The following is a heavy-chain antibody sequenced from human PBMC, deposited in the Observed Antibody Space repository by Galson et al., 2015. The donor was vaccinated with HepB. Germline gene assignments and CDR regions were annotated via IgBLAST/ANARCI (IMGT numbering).Heavy chain of an antibody. V-gene: IGHV3-23*01. CDR3: ARYYDSSGYPSYYYGMAV. CDR2: ISGSGGYT. CDR1: GFTFSNYA. D-gene: IGHD3-22*01. Sequence: SLRLSCAASGFTFSNYALTWVRQAPGKGLEWVSGISGSGGYTFDADSVKGRFTISRDNFKNTLYLEMTSLRAEDTAIYYCARYYDSSGYPSYYYGMAVWGQGTTVTVPS. J-gene: IGHJ6*02.